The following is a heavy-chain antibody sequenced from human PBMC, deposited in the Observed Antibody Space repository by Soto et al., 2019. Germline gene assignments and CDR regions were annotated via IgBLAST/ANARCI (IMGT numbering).Heavy chain of an antibody. Sequence: SETLSLTCAVYGGSFSGYYWSWIRQPPGKGLEWIGEINHSGSTNYNPSLKSRVTISVDTSKNQFSLKLSSVTAADTAVYYCARGRGSHCYVYWGQGTLVTAPQ. D-gene: IGHD2-2*01. V-gene: IGHV4-34*01. CDR1: GGSFSGYY. J-gene: IGHJ4*02. CDR2: INHSGST. CDR3: ARGRGSHCYVY.